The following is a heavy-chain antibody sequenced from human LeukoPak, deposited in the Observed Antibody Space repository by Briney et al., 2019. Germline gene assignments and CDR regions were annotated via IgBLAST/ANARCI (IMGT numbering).Heavy chain of an antibody. CDR3: AKEVHPYDSGTYYFDY. V-gene: IGHV3-30*02. CDR1: GFTFSSYG. CDR2: IRHDGSNE. J-gene: IGHJ4*02. Sequence: PGGSLRLSCVGSGFTFSSYGMHWVRQAAGKGLVWVAFIRHDGSNEYYADSVKGRFTVSRDNSKNTLFLQMNSLRVEEMAVYYCAKEVHPYDSGTYYFDYWGRGTLVTVSS. D-gene: IGHD3-10*01.